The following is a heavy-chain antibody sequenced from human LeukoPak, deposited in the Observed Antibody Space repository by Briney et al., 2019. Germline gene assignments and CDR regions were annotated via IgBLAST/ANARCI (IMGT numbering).Heavy chain of an antibody. D-gene: IGHD3-3*01. Sequence: SETLSLTCAVYGGSFSGYYWSWIRQPPGKGLEWIGEINHSGSTNYNPSLKSRVTISVDTSKNQFSLKLSSVTAADTAVYYCARGGAYYDFWSGYYTDWFDPWGQGTLVTVPS. V-gene: IGHV4-34*01. CDR3: ARGGAYYDFWSGYYTDWFDP. J-gene: IGHJ5*02. CDR1: GGSFSGYY. CDR2: INHSGST.